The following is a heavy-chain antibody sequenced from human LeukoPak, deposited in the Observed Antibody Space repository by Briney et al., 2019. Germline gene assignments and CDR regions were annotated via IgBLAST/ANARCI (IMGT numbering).Heavy chain of an antibody. CDR3: TTSPIFGIPAAEN. J-gene: IGHJ4*02. Sequence: GGSLRLSCAASGFTFTTYEMNWVRQAPGKGLEWVSYISGTSSTIYYADSVKGRFTISRDNAKNSLYLHMNSLRGEDTAVYYCTTSPIFGIPAAENWGQGTLVTVSS. V-gene: IGHV3-48*03. D-gene: IGHD6-13*01. CDR2: ISGTSSTI. CDR1: GFTFTTYE.